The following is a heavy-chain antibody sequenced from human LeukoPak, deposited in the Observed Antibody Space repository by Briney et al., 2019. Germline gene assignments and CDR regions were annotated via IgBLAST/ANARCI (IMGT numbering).Heavy chain of an antibody. CDR3: ASRGNDYGDYWADY. V-gene: IGHV4-39*01. J-gene: IGHJ4*02. CDR1: GGSISSYY. Sequence: PSETLSLTCTVSGGSISSYYWGWIRQPPGKGLEWIGSIYYSGSTYYNPSLKSRVTISVDTSKNQFSLKLSSVTAADTAVYYCASRGNDYGDYWADYWGQGTLVTVSS. CDR2: IYYSGST. D-gene: IGHD4-17*01.